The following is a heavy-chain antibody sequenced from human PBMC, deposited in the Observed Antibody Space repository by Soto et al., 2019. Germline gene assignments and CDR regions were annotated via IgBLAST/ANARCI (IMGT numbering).Heavy chain of an antibody. J-gene: IGHJ4*02. Sequence: TGGSLRLSCAASGFTFSSYAMSWVRQAPGKGLEWVSAISGSGGSTYYADSVKGRFTISRDNSKNTLHLQMNSLRAEDTAVYYCAKSPQLVLGFWFDYWGQGTLVTVSS. CDR3: AKSPQLVLGFWFDY. CDR2: ISGSGGST. V-gene: IGHV3-23*01. D-gene: IGHD6-13*01. CDR1: GFTFSSYA.